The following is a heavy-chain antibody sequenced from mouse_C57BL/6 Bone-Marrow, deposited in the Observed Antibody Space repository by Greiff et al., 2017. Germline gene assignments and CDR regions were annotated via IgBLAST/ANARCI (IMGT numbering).Heavy chain of an antibody. V-gene: IGHV1-15*01. CDR1: GYTFTDYE. D-gene: IGHD2-2*01. CDR3: TSLLWLRRSRDY. CDR2: IDPETGGT. J-gene: IGHJ2*01. Sequence: VQLQQSGAELVRPGASVTLSCKASGYTFTDYEMHWVKQTPVHGLEWIGAIDPETGGTAYNQKFKGKAILTADKSSSTAYMELRSLTSEDSAVYYCTSLLWLRRSRDYWGQGTTLTVSS.